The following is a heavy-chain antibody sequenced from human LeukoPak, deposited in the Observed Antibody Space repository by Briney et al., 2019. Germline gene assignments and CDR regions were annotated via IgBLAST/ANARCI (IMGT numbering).Heavy chain of an antibody. Sequence: SETLSLTCTVSNGSISSSAYYWGWVRQSPGKGLQWIGSVYFSGITYYNESLKSRLTISVDKSNNQFSLKVRSVTAADTAVYYCARGGVYYDTSAYSDYWGQGTLVTVSS. J-gene: IGHJ4*02. CDR2: VYFSGIT. CDR1: NGSISSSAYY. V-gene: IGHV4-39*07. D-gene: IGHD3-22*01. CDR3: ARGGVYYDTSAYSDY.